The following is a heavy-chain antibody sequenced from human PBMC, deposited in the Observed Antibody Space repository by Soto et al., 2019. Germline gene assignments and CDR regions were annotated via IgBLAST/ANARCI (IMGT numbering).Heavy chain of an antibody. CDR2: IIPIFGTA. Sequence: QVQLVQSGAEVKKPGSSVKVSCKASGGTFSSYAISWVRQAPGQGLEWMGGIIPIFGTANYAQKFQGRVTSTADESTSTAYMELSSLRSEDTAVYYCASYCSGGSCYSGTYYYYYGMDVWGQGTTVTVSS. CDR1: GGTFSSYA. D-gene: IGHD2-15*01. CDR3: ASYCSGGSCYSGTYYYYYGMDV. V-gene: IGHV1-69*01. J-gene: IGHJ6*02.